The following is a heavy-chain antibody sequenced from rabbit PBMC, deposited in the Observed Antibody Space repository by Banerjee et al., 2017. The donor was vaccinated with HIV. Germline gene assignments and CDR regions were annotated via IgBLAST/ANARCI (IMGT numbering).Heavy chain of an antibody. Sequence: QEQLVESGGGLVQPGGSLKLSCKASGFDFSNYGMSWVRQAPGKGLEWIGYIDGVFGTTYYASWVNGRFTISGHDAQNTLYLQLNSLTAADTATYFCARGAYIYGGVGYLSRLDLWGPGTLVTVS. J-gene: IGHJ3*01. CDR1: GFDFSNYG. D-gene: IGHD6-1*01. CDR3: ARGAYIYGGVGYLSRLDL. V-gene: IGHV1S47*01. CDR2: IDGVFGTT.